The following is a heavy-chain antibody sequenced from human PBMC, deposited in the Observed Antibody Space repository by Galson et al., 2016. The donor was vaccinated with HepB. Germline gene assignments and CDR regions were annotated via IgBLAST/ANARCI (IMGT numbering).Heavy chain of an antibody. CDR2: ISSSGSHI. CDR3: TRVRRPPYASSWFVAN. D-gene: IGHD6-13*01. V-gene: IGHV3-21*01. CDR1: GFIFNTYS. Sequence: SLRLSCAASGFIFNTYSMNWVRQAPGKGLEWVSAISSSGSHIYYAESLKGRFTISRDNGKNSLYLQMDSLRAEDTAVYYCTRVRRPPYASSWFVANWGQGTLVTVSS. J-gene: IGHJ4*02.